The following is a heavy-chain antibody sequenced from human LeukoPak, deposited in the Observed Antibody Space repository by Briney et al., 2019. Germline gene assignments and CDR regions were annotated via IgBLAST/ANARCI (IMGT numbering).Heavy chain of an antibody. V-gene: IGHV4-39*01. D-gene: IGHD2-2*01. J-gene: IGHJ4*02. CDR1: GGSISSSSYY. CDR2: IYYSGST. CDR3: ARQDCSSTSCYLFGDFDY. Sequence: SETLSLTCTVSGGSISSSSYYWGWIRQPPGKGLEWIGSIYYSGSTYYNPSLKSRVTISVDTSKNQFSLELSSVTAADTAVYYCARQDCSSTSCYLFGDFDYWGQGTLVTVSS.